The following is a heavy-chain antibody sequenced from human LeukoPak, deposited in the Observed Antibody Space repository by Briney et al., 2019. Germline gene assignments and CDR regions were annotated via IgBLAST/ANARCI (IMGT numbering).Heavy chain of an antibody. CDR3: ARGLSDDSSGYYLYYFDY. V-gene: IGHV4-34*01. CDR2: INHSGST. J-gene: IGHJ4*02. Sequence: SETLSLTCAVYGGSFSGYYWSWIRQPPGKGLEWIGEINHSGSTNYNPSLKSRVTMSVDTSKNQFSLKLSSVTAADTAVYYCARGLSDDSSGYYLYYFDYWGQGTLVTVSS. D-gene: IGHD3-22*01. CDR1: GGSFSGYY.